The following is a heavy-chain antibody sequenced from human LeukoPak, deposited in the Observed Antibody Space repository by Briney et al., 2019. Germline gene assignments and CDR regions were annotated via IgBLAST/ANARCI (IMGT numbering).Heavy chain of an antibody. Sequence: SETLSLTCTVSGGSISSSSYYWGWIRQPPGTGLEWIGSIYYSGSTYYNPSLKSRVTISVDTSKNQFSLKLSSVTAADTAVYYCARQTYSSGWNWGQGTLVTVSS. CDR3: ARQTYSSGWN. D-gene: IGHD6-19*01. J-gene: IGHJ4*02. V-gene: IGHV4-39*01. CDR1: GGSISSSSYY. CDR2: IYYSGST.